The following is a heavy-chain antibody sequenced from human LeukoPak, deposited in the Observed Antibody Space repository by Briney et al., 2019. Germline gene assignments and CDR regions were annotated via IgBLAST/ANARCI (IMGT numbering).Heavy chain of an antibody. CDR3: ARVSSGFLYYFDY. Sequence: GRSLRLSCAASGFTFSSYAMHWVRQAPGKGLEWVAVISYDGSNKYYADSVKGRFTISRDNSKNTMYLQMNSLRAEDTAVYYCARVSSGFLYYFDYWGQGTLVTVSS. CDR1: GFTFSSYA. D-gene: IGHD6-19*01. V-gene: IGHV3-30-3*01. CDR2: ISYDGSNK. J-gene: IGHJ4*02.